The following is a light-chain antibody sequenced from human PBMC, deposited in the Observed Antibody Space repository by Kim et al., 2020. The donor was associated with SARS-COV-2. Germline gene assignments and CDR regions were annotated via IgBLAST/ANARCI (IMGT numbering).Light chain of an antibody. Sequence: GQRVTMSCSGTISNIGSGTVNWYQQSPGKAPKLLIYANNRRPSGLPDRFSASKSDTSASLAISGLQSEDEANYFCAAWDVSLNAVVFGGGTQLTVL. CDR2: ANN. J-gene: IGLJ3*02. V-gene: IGLV1-44*01. CDR3: AAWDVSLNAVV. CDR1: ISNIGSGT.